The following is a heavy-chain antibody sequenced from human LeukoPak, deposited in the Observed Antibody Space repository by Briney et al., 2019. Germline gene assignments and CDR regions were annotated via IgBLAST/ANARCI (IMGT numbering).Heavy chain of an antibody. Sequence: GRSLRLSCAASGFTFDDYAMHWVRQAPGKGLEWVSGISWNSGSIGYADSVKGRFTISRDNAKNSLYLQMNSLRAEDTAVYYCARDLDYACGLDYWGQGTLVTVSS. CDR2: ISWNSGSI. CDR3: ARDLDYACGLDY. V-gene: IGHV3-9*01. J-gene: IGHJ4*02. CDR1: GFTFDDYA. D-gene: IGHD2-2*01.